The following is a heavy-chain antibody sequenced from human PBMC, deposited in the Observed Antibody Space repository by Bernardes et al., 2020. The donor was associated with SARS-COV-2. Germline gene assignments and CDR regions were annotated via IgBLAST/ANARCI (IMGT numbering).Heavy chain of an antibody. J-gene: IGHJ5*02. D-gene: IGHD1-26*01. CDR3: ARAIVDPLYNWFDP. CDR2: ISPNSGCT. CDR1: GYTFTGYY. Sequence: ASVKVSCKASGYTFTGYYIHWVRQAPGQGLEWMGRISPNSGCTNYAQRFQGRVTMTRDTSISTAYMELSRLRSDDTAMYYCARAIVDPLYNWFDPWGQGTLVTVSS. V-gene: IGHV1-2*02.